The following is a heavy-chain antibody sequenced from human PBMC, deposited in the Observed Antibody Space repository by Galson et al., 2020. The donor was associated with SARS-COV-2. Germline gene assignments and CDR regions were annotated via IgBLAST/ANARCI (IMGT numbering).Heavy chain of an antibody. D-gene: IGHD3-22*01. J-gene: IGHJ4*02. CDR2: INHSGST. Sequence: SQTLSLTCAVYGGSFSGYYWSWIRQPPGKGLEWIGEINHSGSTNYNPSLKSRVTISVDTSKNQFSLKLSSVTAADTAVYYCARGKAYYDSSGYYVFDYWGQGTLVTVSS. CDR1: GGSFSGYY. CDR3: ARGKAYYDSSGYYVFDY. V-gene: IGHV4-34*01.